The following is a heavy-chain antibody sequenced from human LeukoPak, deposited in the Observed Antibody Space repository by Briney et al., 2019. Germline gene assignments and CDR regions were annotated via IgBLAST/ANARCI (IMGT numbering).Heavy chain of an antibody. CDR3: ARIKGGGYYYMDV. CDR1: GFSLSTSGMR. CDR2: IAWDDDK. Sequence: SGPALVKPTQTLTLTCTFSGFSLSTSGMRVSWIRQPPGTALAWPARIAWDDDKFYSTSLKTRLTLSNDTSTNQVVLTMTTMDPVDTATYFCARIKGGGYYYMDVWGKGTTVTVSS. D-gene: IGHD3-16*01. J-gene: IGHJ6*03. V-gene: IGHV2-70*04.